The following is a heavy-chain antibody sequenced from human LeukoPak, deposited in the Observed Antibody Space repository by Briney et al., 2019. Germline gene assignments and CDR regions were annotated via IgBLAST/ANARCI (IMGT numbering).Heavy chain of an antibody. CDR1: GFTFSSYS. CDR2: ISSSSSTI. D-gene: IGHD5-18*01. V-gene: IGHV3-48*04. J-gene: IGHJ1*01. CDR3: AKDGEPGGGYSYGSGYFQH. Sequence: GGSLRLSCAASGFTFSSYSMNWVRQAPGKGLEWVSYISSSSSTIYYADSVKGRFTISRDNAKNSLYLQMNSLRAEDTALYYCAKDGEPGGGYSYGSGYFQHWGQGTLVTVSS.